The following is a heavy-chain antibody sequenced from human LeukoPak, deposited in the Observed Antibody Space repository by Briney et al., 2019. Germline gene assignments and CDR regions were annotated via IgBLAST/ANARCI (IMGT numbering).Heavy chain of an antibody. J-gene: IGHJ3*02. D-gene: IGHD6-13*01. CDR3: AKGVRQQLVLFDAFDI. V-gene: IGHV3-23*01. CDR2: ISGSGGST. Sequence: PGGSLRLSCAASGFTFSSYAMSGVRQAPGKGLEGVSAISGSGGSTYYADSVKSRFTISRDNSKNTLYLQMNSLRAKDTAVYYCAKGVRQQLVLFDAFDIWGQGTTVTVSS. CDR1: GFTFSSYA.